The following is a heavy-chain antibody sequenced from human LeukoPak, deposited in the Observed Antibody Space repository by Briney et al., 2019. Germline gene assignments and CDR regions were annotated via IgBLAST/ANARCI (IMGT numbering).Heavy chain of an antibody. J-gene: IGHJ3*01. CDR2: IFEDGSEK. CDR3: ARDVSPSTRGGDCSGGTCYYDAFDL. V-gene: IGHV3-7*01. D-gene: IGHD2-15*01. CDR1: GFTFSSYW. Sequence: PGGSLRLSCAASGFTFSSYWMTWVRQAPGKGLEWEANIFEDGSEKNYVDSVRGRFTISRDNAKNSLYLQMDSLRDEDTAMYYCARDVSPSTRGGDCSGGTCYYDAFDLWGQGTMVTVSS.